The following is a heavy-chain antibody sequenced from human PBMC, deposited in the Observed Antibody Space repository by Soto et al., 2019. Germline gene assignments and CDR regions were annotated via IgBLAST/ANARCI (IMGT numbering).Heavy chain of an antibody. J-gene: IGHJ4*02. D-gene: IGHD2-2*01. V-gene: IGHV3-23*01. Sequence: GGSLRRPCAPSGFTFSSYAMSSGHQAPRKWLEWVSAISGSCGSTYYAESVKGRFTISRDNSKNTLYLQMNSLSAQDTAVYYCAKDPRIPAHFDYWGQGTLVTVSS. CDR3: AKDPRIPAHFDY. CDR2: ISGSCGST. CDR1: GFTFSSYA.